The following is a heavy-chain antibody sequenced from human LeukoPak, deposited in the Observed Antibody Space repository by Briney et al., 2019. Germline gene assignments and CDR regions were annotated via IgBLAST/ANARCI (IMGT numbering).Heavy chain of an antibody. CDR3: ARDDCTSHCSH. CDR2: ISYDGSNK. V-gene: IGHV3-30*04. D-gene: IGHD2-2*01. J-gene: IGHJ4*02. CDR1: GFTFSSYA. Sequence: GRSLRLSCAASGFTFSSYAMHWVRQAPGKGLEWVAVISYDGSNKYYADSVKGRFTISRDNSKNTLYLQMNSLRAEDTAVYYCARDDCTSHCSHWGQGTLVTVSS.